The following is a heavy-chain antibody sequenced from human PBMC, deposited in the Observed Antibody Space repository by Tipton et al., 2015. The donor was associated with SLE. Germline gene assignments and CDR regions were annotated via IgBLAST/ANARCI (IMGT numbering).Heavy chain of an antibody. CDR3: ARDRGYYYDSSGGCFDY. J-gene: IGHJ4*02. V-gene: IGHV4-39*07. Sequence: LRLSCSVSGGSISSSSYYWGWIRQPPGKGLEWIGSIYYTGGTFYNPSLKSRVTMSVDTSKSQFSLKLSSVTAADTAMYYCARDRGYYYDSSGGCFDYWGQGIPVTVSS. D-gene: IGHD3-22*01. CDR2: IYYTGGT. CDR1: GGSISSSSYY.